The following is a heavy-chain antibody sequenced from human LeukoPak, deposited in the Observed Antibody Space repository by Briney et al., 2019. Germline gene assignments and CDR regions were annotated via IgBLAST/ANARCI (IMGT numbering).Heavy chain of an antibody. J-gene: IGHJ6*02. CDR2: ISGSGGST. D-gene: IGHD1-26*01. Sequence: GGSLRLSCAASGFTFSSYAMSWVRQAPGKGLEWVSAISGSGGSTYYADSVKGRFTISRDNSKNTLYLQMNSLRAEDTAVYYCARDPRVGATLSHYYYYGMDVWGQGTTVTVSS. CDR1: GFTFSSYA. CDR3: ARDPRVGATLSHYYYYGMDV. V-gene: IGHV3-23*01.